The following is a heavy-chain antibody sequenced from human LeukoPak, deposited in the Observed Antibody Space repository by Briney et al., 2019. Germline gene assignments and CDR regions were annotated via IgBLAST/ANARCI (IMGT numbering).Heavy chain of an antibody. CDR3: ARAAPYYYDSSGYSAFDS. CDR1: GFTFRSYS. D-gene: IGHD3-22*01. CDR2: ISSTSSTI. Sequence: GGSLRLLCAASGFTFRSYSMHWVRQAPGKGLEWVSYISSTSSTIYYADSVKGRFTISRDNAKNSLYLQMNSLRDEDTAVYYCARAAPYYYDSSGYSAFDSWGQGTMVTVSA. V-gene: IGHV3-48*02. J-gene: IGHJ3*02.